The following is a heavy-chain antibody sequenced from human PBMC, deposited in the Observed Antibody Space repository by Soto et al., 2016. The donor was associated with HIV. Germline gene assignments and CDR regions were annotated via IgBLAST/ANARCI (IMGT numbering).Heavy chain of an antibody. Sequence: QVQLVESGGDLVKPGGSLRLSCAASGFTFSDYYMSWIRQAPGKGLEWVSYISSSSSYTNYADSVKGRFTISRDNAKNSLCLQMSSLRAEDTAVYYCARDRCSGGSCPRGYYGMDVWGQGTTVTVSS. J-gene: IGHJ6*02. V-gene: IGHV3-11*05. CDR2: ISSSSSYT. CDR1: GFTFSDYY. CDR3: ARDRCSGGSCPRGYYGMDV. D-gene: IGHD2-15*01.